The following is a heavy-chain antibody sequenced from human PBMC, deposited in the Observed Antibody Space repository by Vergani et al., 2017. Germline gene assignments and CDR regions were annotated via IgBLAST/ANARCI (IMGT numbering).Heavy chain of an antibody. Sequence: QLQLQESGPGLVKPSQTLSLTCTVSGGSISSGSYYWSWIRQPAGKGLEWIGSIYYSGSTYYNPSLKSRVTISVDTSKNQFSLKLSSVTAADTAVYYCAKDQWYSSSCFDYWGQGTLVTVSS. D-gene: IGHD6-13*01. V-gene: IGHV4-39*02. J-gene: IGHJ4*02. CDR3: AKDQWYSSSCFDY. CDR1: GGSISSGSYY. CDR2: IYYSGST.